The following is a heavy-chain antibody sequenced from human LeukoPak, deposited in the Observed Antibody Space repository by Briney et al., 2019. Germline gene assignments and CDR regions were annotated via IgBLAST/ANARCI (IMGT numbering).Heavy chain of an antibody. D-gene: IGHD6-13*01. Sequence: GGSLTLSCAASGFTFSSYSMHWVRQAAGKGLEWVAGISHDGSNKYYADSVKGRFTISRDNSKNTLYLQMNSLRAEDTAVYYCARGNGIAAAGPLFFFDYWGQGTLVTVSS. CDR2: ISHDGSNK. CDR1: GFTFSSYS. J-gene: IGHJ4*02. V-gene: IGHV3-30*04. CDR3: ARGNGIAAAGPLFFFDY.